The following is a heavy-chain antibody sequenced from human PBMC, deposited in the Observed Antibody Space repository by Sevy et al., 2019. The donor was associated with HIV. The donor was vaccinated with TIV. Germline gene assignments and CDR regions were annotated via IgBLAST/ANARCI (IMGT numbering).Heavy chain of an antibody. CDR2: IWYDGDNK. CDR1: EFTFSRYG. V-gene: IGHV3-33*01. D-gene: IGHD3-22*01. J-gene: IGHJ4*02. Sequence: GGSLRLSCAASEFTFSRYGMHWVRQAPGKGLEWVAVIWYDGDNKYYADSVTGRFTISRDNSKSTLYLQMNSLRVEDTAVYYCARDQSYDSSGPDYWGQRTLVTVSS. CDR3: ARDQSYDSSGPDY.